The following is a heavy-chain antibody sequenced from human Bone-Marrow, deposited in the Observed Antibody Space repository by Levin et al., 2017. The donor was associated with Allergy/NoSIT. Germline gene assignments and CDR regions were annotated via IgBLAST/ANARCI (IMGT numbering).Heavy chain of an antibody. CDR1: GYTFTSYD. Sequence: ASVKVSCTASGYTFTSYDINWVRQATGQGLEWMGWMNPNSGNTGYAQKFQGRVTMTRNTSISTAYMELSSLRSEDTAVYYCARGGGRSHIGLNWFDPWGQGTLVTVSS. CDR2: MNPNSGNT. J-gene: IGHJ5*02. CDR3: ARGGGRSHIGLNWFDP. D-gene: IGHD3-10*01. V-gene: IGHV1-8*01.